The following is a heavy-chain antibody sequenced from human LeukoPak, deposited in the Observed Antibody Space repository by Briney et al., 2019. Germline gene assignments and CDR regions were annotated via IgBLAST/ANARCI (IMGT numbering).Heavy chain of an antibody. CDR2: IYWDDDK. J-gene: IGHJ4*02. Sequence: SGPTLVKPTETLTLTCNLSGFSFRTRGVGVGWIRQTPGEALEWLALIYWDDDKRYSPSLRSRLTITKDTSKNQVVLTMTNMDPVDTATYYCAHTRYDDILTGYFIHWGQGTLVTVSS. CDR1: GFSFRTRGVG. V-gene: IGHV2-5*02. CDR3: AHTRYDDILTGYFIH. D-gene: IGHD3-9*01.